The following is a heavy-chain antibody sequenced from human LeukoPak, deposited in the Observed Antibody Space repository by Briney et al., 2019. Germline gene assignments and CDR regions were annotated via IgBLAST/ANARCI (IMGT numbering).Heavy chain of an antibody. D-gene: IGHD3-10*01. V-gene: IGHV3-23*01. CDR2: IGGSGGST. CDR1: AFTFTNYA. J-gene: IGHJ1*01. Sequence: GGSLRLSCAASAFTFTNYAMSWVRQAPGKGLECVSAIGGSGGSTYYADSVKGRFTISRDNSKNTLYLQMNSLRAEDTAVYYCAKVQYVYYGSGSELPHHWGQGTLVTVSS. CDR3: AKVQYVYYGSGSELPHH.